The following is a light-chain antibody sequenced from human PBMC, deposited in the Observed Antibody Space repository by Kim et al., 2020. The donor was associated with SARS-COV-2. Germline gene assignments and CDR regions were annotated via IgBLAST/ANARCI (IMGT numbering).Light chain of an antibody. V-gene: IGLV2-14*03. J-gene: IGLJ1*01. Sequence: QSSTIVCTGTRSDVGGYNYVSWYQQQPSKAPKLMIYDVSHRPSGVSNRFSGSKSGNTASLTISGLQAEDEADYYCSSYTSSSTLYVFGTGTKVTVL. CDR3: SSYTSSSTLYV. CDR1: RSDVGGYNY. CDR2: DVS.